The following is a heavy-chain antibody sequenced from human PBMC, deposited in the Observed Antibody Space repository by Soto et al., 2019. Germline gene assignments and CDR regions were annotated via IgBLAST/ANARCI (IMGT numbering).Heavy chain of an antibody. CDR1: GFTFSSYG. J-gene: IGHJ6*02. Sequence: QVQLVESGGGVVQPGRSLRLSCAASGFTFSSYGMHWVRQAPGKGLERVAVISYDGSNKYYADSVKGRFTISRDNSKNTLYLQMNSLRAEDTAVYYCAKEIRFLENYYDYYGMDVWGQGTTVTVSS. V-gene: IGHV3-30*18. CDR3: AKEIRFLENYYDYYGMDV. D-gene: IGHD3-3*01. CDR2: ISYDGSNK.